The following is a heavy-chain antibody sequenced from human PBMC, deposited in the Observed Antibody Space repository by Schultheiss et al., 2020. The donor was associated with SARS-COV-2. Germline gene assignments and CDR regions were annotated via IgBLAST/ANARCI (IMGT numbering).Heavy chain of an antibody. CDR3: ARASTIFGVVITHYYYYGMDV. J-gene: IGHJ6*02. CDR1: GGSISSYY. V-gene: IGHV4-4*07. CDR2: IYTSGST. Sequence: SETLSLTCTVSGGSISSYYWSWIRQPAGKGLEWIGRIYTSGSTNYNPSLKSRVTMSVDTSKNQFSLKLSSVTAADTAVYYCARASTIFGVVITHYYYYGMDVWGQGTTVTVSS. D-gene: IGHD3-3*01.